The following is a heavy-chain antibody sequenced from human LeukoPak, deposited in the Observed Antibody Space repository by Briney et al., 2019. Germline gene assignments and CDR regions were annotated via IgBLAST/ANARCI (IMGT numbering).Heavy chain of an antibody. CDR3: ARSVEGYCSGGSCYSYYYYMDV. Sequence: SETLSLTCTVSGGSISSSSYYWGWIRQPPGKGLEWIGYIYYSGSTNYNPSLKSRVTISVDTSKNQFSLKLSSVTAADTAVYYCARSVEGYCSGGSCYSYYYYMDVWGKGTTVTVSS. CDR1: GGSISSSSYY. D-gene: IGHD2-15*01. CDR2: IYYSGST. V-gene: IGHV4-61*05. J-gene: IGHJ6*03.